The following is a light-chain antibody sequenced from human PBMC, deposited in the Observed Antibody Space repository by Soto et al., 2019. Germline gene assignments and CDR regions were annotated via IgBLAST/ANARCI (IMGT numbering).Light chain of an antibody. CDR2: GAS. J-gene: IGKJ2*01. CDR1: QSVSSSY. CDR3: QQYGSSPRT. V-gene: IGKV3-20*01. Sequence: EIVLTQSPGTLSLSPGERATLSCRASQSVSSSYLAWYQQKPGQAPRLLISGASSRATGVPDRFSGSGSGTDFTLTISRLEPEDFAVYYCQQYGSSPRTFGQGTKLEIK.